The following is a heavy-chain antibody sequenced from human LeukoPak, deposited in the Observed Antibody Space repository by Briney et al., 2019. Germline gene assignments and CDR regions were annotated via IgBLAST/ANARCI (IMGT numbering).Heavy chain of an antibody. CDR3: ARGYDIDV. Sequence: SETLSLTCTVSGGSISNSYWSWIRQPPGKALEWIGYIYYTGTTKYNPFLKSRATISLDTSKNQFSLKLTSVTAADTALFFCARGYDIDVWGQGTTVTVSS. J-gene: IGHJ6*02. CDR2: IYYTGTT. V-gene: IGHV4-59*01. CDR1: GGSISNSY.